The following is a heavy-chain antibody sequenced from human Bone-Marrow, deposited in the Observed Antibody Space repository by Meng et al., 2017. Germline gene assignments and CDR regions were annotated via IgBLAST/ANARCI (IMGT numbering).Heavy chain of an antibody. D-gene: IGHD2-15*01. V-gene: IGHV1-3*01. Sequence: ASVKVSCKASGYTFTSYAMHWVRQAPGQRLEWMGWINAGNGNTKYSQKFKGRVTITRDTSASTAYMELSSLRSEDTAVYYCAREMGVYCSGGSCYSGDYYFDYWGQGTLVTVSS. CDR1: GYTFTSYA. CDR2: INAGNGNT. CDR3: AREMGVYCSGGSCYSGDYYFDY. J-gene: IGHJ4*02.